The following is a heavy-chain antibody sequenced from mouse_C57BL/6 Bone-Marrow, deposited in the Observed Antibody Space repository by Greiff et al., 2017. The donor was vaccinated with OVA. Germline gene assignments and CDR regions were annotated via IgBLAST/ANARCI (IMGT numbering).Heavy chain of an antibody. CDR3: ARRMGLKGAMDD. Sequence: DVMLVESGGDLVKPGGSLKLSCAASGFTFSSYGMSWVRQTPDNRLEWVGTISSGGSYTYYPDSVKGRSTISKDNAKNTLYLQMSSLKSEDTAVYYCARRMGLKGAMDDWGQGTSVTVSS. CDR2: ISSGGSYT. CDR1: GFTFSSYG. D-gene: IGHD1-3*01. V-gene: IGHV5-6*02. J-gene: IGHJ4*01.